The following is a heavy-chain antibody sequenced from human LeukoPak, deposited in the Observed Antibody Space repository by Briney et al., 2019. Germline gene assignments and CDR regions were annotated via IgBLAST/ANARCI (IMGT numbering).Heavy chain of an antibody. CDR3: ARARYETRIWPKSRYDYYHYMDV. D-gene: IGHD3-3*01. CDR2: INAGNGNT. J-gene: IGHJ6*03. Sequence: GASVKVSCKASGYTFTAYTIYWVRQAPGQRLEWMGWINAGNGNTKYSQEFQDRVTITRDTSTSTAYMELSSLRSEDMAVYYCARARYETRIWPKSRYDYYHYMDVWGKGTTVTVSS. V-gene: IGHV1-3*03. CDR1: GYTFTAYT.